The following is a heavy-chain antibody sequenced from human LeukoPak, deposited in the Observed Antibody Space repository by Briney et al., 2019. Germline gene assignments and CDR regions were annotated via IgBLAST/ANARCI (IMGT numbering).Heavy chain of an antibody. CDR3: ARDLVYYDSSLDAFDI. V-gene: IGHV4-59*12. CDR1: GGSISSYY. D-gene: IGHD3-22*01. Sequence: SETLSLTCTVSGGSISSYYWSWIRQPPGKGLEWIGYIYYSGSTNYNPSLKSRVTMSVDTSKNQFSLKLSSVTAADTAVYYCARDLVYYDSSLDAFDIWGQGTMVTVSS. J-gene: IGHJ3*02. CDR2: IYYSGST.